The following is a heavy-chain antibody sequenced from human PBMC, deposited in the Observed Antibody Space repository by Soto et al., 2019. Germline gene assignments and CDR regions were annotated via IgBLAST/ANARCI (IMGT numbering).Heavy chain of an antibody. CDR2: IYWDDYK. CDR1: GFSLSTSGVG. D-gene: IGHD6-13*01. J-gene: IGHJ4*02. CDR3: AHYIIATAGYHY. Sequence: QITLKESGPPLVKPTQTLTLTCTFSGFSLSTSGVGVGWIRQPPGKALEWLALIYWDDYKYYSPSLKSRLTITKDTSKNRVVLTMTNMDPVDTATYYCAHYIIATAGYHYWGQGTLVTVSS. V-gene: IGHV2-5*02.